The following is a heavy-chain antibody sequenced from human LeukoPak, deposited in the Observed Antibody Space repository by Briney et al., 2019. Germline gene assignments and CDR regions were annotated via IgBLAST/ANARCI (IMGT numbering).Heavy chain of an antibody. CDR3: ARDPSDYGDYGGFDY. J-gene: IGHJ4*02. V-gene: IGHV1-2*04. CDR2: INPNSGGT. Sequence: GASVKVSCKASGNTFTGYYMHWVRQAPGQGLECMGWINPNSGGTNYAQKFQGWVTMTRDTSISTAYMELSRLRSDDTAVYYCARDPSDYGDYGGFDYWGQGTLVTVSS. CDR1: GNTFTGYY. D-gene: IGHD4-17*01.